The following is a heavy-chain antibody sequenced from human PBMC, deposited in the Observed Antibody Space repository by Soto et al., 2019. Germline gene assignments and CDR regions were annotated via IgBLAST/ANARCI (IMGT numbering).Heavy chain of an antibody. CDR2: INPNSGGT. CDR3: ARDSQNYYDSSGYPLDY. Sequence: ASVKVSCKASGYTFTGYYMHWVRQAPGQGLEWMGWINPNSGGTNYAQKFQGWVTMTRDTSIITAYMELSRLRSDDTAVYYCARDSQNYYDSSGYPLDYWGQGTLVTVSS. J-gene: IGHJ4*02. D-gene: IGHD3-22*01. V-gene: IGHV1-2*04. CDR1: GYTFTGYY.